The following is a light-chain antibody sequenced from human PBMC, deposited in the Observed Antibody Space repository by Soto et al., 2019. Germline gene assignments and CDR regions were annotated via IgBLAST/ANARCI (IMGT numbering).Light chain of an antibody. J-gene: IGKJ5*01. CDR1: QSVSSH. Sequence: EIVLTQSPATLSLSPGEIATVSCRASQSVSSHLAWYQQKRGQAPRLLIYDASSRASGIPARFSGSGSGTDFTLTISSLEPEDFAVYYCQQGGNWPLTFGQGTRLEIK. CDR2: DAS. V-gene: IGKV3-11*01. CDR3: QQGGNWPLT.